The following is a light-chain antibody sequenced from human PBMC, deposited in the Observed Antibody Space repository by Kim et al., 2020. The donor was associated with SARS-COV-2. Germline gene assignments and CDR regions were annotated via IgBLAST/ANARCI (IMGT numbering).Light chain of an antibody. CDR3: SSYTSSNTVV. Sequence: QSALTQPASVSGSPGQSIAISCTGTNIYVSWYQQHPGKAPKLMIYDVSNRPSGVSNRFSGSESGNTASLTISGLQAEDEAHYYCSSYTSSNTVVFGGGTQLTVL. CDR2: DVS. CDR1: NIY. J-gene: IGLJ2*01. V-gene: IGLV2-14*03.